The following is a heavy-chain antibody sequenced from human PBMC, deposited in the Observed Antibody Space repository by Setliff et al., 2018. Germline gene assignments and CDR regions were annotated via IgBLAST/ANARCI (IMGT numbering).Heavy chain of an antibody. Sequence: PLETLSLTCNVSGASISAYYWSWFRQPPGKGLEWIGGMNARGLTEYSPPLKSRVAMSLDTSKNTASLKLTSVTAGDTAAYFCAREDYDSSGYYMDYWGQGTLVTVSS. CDR2: MNARGLT. CDR3: AREDYDSSGYYMDY. V-gene: IGHV4-4*07. D-gene: IGHD3-22*01. J-gene: IGHJ4*02. CDR1: GASISAYY.